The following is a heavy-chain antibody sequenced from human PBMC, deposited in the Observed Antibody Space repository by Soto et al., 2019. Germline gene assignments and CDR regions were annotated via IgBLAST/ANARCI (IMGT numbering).Heavy chain of an antibody. Sequence: PGESLKISCKGSGYSFTTHWIGWVRQMPGKGLEWMGIINPDDSGTRYSTSCQGQVTILADNTISTAFLQWSSLKASDTAMYYCSGVRRDSIAFFYYGMDVWGHGTTVTVSS. CDR2: INPDDSGT. D-gene: IGHD3-22*01. CDR3: SGVRRDSIAFFYYGMDV. V-gene: IGHV5-51*01. J-gene: IGHJ6*02. CDR1: GYSFTTHW.